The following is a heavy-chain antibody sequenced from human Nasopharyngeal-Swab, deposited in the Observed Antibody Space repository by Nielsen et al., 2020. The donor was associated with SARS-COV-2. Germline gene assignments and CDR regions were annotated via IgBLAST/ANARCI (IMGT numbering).Heavy chain of an antibody. CDR1: GFTFSSYA. CDR3: ARTLGGYYYFDY. J-gene: IGHJ4*02. D-gene: IGHD3-22*01. V-gene: IGHV3-30*04. Sequence: GGSLRLSCAASGFTFSSYAMHWVRQAPGKGLEWVAVISYDGSNKYYADSVKGRFTISRDNSKNTLYLQMNSLRAEDTAVYCCARTLGGYYYFDYWGQGTLVTVSS. CDR2: ISYDGSNK.